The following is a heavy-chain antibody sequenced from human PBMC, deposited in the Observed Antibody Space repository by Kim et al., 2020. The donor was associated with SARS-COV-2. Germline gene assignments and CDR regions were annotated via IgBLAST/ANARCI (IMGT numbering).Heavy chain of an antibody. CDR2: IYSSGTT. CDR1: GGSIRGYY. J-gene: IGHJ4*02. D-gene: IGHD3-22*01. CDR3: VRGGYYRFHFDY. Sequence: SETLSLTCSVSGGSIRGYYCSWIRKPPGKELEWIGFIYSSGTTNYNPSLKGRATISVDTSKNQFSLRLNSVTAADTAVYFCVRGGYYRFHFDYWGQGTLV. V-gene: IGHV4-59*08.